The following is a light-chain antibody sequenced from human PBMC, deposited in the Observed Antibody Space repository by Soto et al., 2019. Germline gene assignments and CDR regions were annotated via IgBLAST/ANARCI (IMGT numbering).Light chain of an antibody. CDR2: AAS. J-gene: IGKJ5*01. V-gene: IGKV1-12*01. Sequence: IQMTQSPSSVSASVGDRVTVTCRASQGISSWLAWYQKKPGKAPKLLIYAASSLQSGVPSRFSGSGSGTDFTLTISSLQPEDCAIYFCQQANSFPITLGQGTRLEIK. CDR3: QQANSFPIT. CDR1: QGISSW.